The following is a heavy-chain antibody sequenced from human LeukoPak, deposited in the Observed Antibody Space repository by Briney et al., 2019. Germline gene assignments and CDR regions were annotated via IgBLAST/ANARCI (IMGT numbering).Heavy chain of an antibody. D-gene: IGHD2-2*01. CDR1: GGTFSSYT. J-gene: IGHJ5*02. CDR3: ASTQFYCSSTSCGDWFDP. V-gene: IGHV1-69*02. CDR2: IIPILGIA. Sequence: SVKVSCKASGGTFSSYTISWVRQAPGQGLGWMGRIIPILGIANYAQKFQGRVTITADKSTSTAYMELSSLRSEDTAVYYCASTQFYCSSTSCGDWFDPWGQGTLVTVSS.